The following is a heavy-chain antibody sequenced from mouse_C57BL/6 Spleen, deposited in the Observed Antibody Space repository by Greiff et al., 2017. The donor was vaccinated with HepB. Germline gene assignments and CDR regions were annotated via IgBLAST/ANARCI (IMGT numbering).Heavy chain of an antibody. D-gene: IGHD2-3*01. CDR2: IDPSDSYT. Sequence: QVQLQQPGAELVKPGASVKLSCKASGYTFTSYWMQWVKQRPGQGLEWIGEIDPSDSYTNYNQKFKGKATLTVDTSSSTAYMQLSSLTSEDSAVYYCAGGYYAMDYWGQGTTLTVSS. CDR1: GYTFTSYW. CDR3: AGGYYAMDY. V-gene: IGHV1-50*01. J-gene: IGHJ2*01.